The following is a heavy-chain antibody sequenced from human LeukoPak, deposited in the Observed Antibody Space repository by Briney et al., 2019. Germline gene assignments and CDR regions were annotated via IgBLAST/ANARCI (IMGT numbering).Heavy chain of an antibody. D-gene: IGHD1-20*01. CDR2: IYYSGSA. J-gene: IGHJ4*02. CDR1: GGSISSSSYY. Sequence: SETLSLTCTVSGGSISSSSYYWGWIRQPPGKGLEWIGNIYYSGSAYYNPSLRSRVTISVDTSKKQFSLKLSSVTATDTAVYYCARELGITGMFGYWGQGTLVTVSS. CDR3: ARELGITGMFGY. V-gene: IGHV4-39*02.